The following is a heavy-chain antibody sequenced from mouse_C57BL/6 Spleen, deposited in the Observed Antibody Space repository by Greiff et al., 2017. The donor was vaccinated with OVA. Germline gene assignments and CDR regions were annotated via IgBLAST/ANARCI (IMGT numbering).Heavy chain of an antibody. Sequence: QVQLQQSGAELMKPGASVKLSCKATGYTFTGYWIEWVKQRPGHGLEWIGEILPGSGSTNYNEQFKGKATFTSDPSSNTAYMQLSRLTTEDSAIDYGARLLHYYGSSYAMDYWGQGTSVTVSS. D-gene: IGHD1-1*01. J-gene: IGHJ4*01. CDR3: ARLLHYYGSSYAMDY. CDR2: ILPGSGST. CDR1: GYTFTGYW. V-gene: IGHV1-9*01.